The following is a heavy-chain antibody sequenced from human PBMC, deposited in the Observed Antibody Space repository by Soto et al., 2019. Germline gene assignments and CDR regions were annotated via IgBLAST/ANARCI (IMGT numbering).Heavy chain of an antibody. V-gene: IGHV1-18*04. D-gene: IGHD2-21*02. J-gene: IGHJ5*02. Sequence: ASVKVSFTASCYTFTSYGISWVRQAPGQGLEWMGWISAYNGNTNYAQKLQGRVTMTTDTSTSTAYMELRSLRSDDTAVYYCARNSYCGGDCINWFDPWGQGTLVTVSS. CDR2: ISAYNGNT. CDR1: CYTFTSYG. CDR3: ARNSYCGGDCINWFDP.